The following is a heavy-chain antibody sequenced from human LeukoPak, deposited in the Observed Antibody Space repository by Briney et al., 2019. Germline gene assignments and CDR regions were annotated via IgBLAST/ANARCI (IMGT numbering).Heavy chain of an antibody. CDR3: AKDLMRDRWFGES. J-gene: IGHJ5*02. CDR2: ISGSGSYI. D-gene: IGHD3-10*01. Sequence: GGSLRLSCAASGFTFSAYTMNWVRQTPEKGLEWLSSISGSGSYIYYGDSLKGRFTISRDNAKNSLYLQMRRLRADDTAVYYCAKDLMRDRWFGESWGQGTLVTVSS. V-gene: IGHV3-21*06. CDR1: GFTFSAYT.